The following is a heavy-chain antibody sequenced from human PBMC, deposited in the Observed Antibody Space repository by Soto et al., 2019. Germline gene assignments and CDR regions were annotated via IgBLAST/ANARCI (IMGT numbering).Heavy chain of an antibody. D-gene: IGHD1-26*01. V-gene: IGHV3-30-3*01. Sequence: QVQQVESGGGVVQPGRSLRLSCAASGFTFSSYAMHWVRQAPGKGLEWVAVISYDGSNKYYADSVKGRFTISRDNSKNTLYLQMNSLRAEDTAVYYCARVEPASYYYYGMDVWGQGTTVTVSS. CDR2: ISYDGSNK. J-gene: IGHJ6*02. CDR3: ARVEPASYYYYGMDV. CDR1: GFTFSSYA.